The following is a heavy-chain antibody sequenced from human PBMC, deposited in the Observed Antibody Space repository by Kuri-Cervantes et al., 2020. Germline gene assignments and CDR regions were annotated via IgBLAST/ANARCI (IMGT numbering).Heavy chain of an antibody. D-gene: IGHD3-10*01. Sequence: GESLKISCAASGFTFSSYEMNWVRQAPGKGLEWVSYISSSGSTIYYADSVKGRFTISRDNAKNSLYLQMNSLRAEDTAVYYCAKIYESGSDKYFDCWGQGALVTVSS. V-gene: IGHV3-48*03. CDR1: GFTFSSYE. CDR3: AKIYESGSDKYFDC. J-gene: IGHJ4*02. CDR2: ISSSGSTI.